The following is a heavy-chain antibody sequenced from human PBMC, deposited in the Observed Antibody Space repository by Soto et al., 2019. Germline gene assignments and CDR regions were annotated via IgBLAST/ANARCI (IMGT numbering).Heavy chain of an antibody. D-gene: IGHD4-17*01. J-gene: IGHJ6*02. Sequence: QVQLVQSGAEVKKPGSSVKVSCKASGGTFSSYTISWVRQAPGQGLEWMGRIIPILGIANYAQKFQGRVTMTADKSTSTAYMELSSLRSEDTAVYYCARVGRNTVTIVGMDVWGQGTTVTVSS. CDR2: IIPILGIA. V-gene: IGHV1-69*02. CDR1: GGTFSSYT. CDR3: ARVGRNTVTIVGMDV.